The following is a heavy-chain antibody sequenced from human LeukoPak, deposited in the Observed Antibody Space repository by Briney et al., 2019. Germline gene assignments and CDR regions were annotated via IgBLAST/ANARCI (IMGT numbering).Heavy chain of an antibody. D-gene: IGHD4-17*01. CDR2: ISTYNGNN. V-gene: IGHV1-18*01. Sequence: ASVKVSCKASGYTFTNYGISWVRQAPGQGLEWMGWISTYNGNNNYAQKFQGRVTMTKDISTSTAYMELRSLTSDDTAAYYCARTTKVSFDYWGQGTLVTVSS. J-gene: IGHJ4*02. CDR3: ARTTKVSFDY. CDR1: GYTFTNYG.